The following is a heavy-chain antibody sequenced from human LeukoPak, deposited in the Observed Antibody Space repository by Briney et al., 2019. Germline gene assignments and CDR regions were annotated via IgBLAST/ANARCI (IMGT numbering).Heavy chain of an antibody. J-gene: IGHJ4*02. CDR1: GFTFSNYA. CDR2: ISYDGSDK. CDR3: ARDRTGWDFWSGYYFGSLDN. D-gene: IGHD3-3*01. V-gene: IGHV3-30-3*01. Sequence: GGSLRLSCAASGFTFSNYAMYWVRQAPGKGLEWVAVISYDGSDKYSPDSEKGRFTISRDNSKNTLYLQMNSLRAEDTAMYYCARDRTGWDFWSGYYFGSLDNWGQGTLVTVSS.